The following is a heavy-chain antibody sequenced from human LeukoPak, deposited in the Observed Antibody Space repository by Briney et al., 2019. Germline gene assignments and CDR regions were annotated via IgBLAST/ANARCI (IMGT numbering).Heavy chain of an antibody. J-gene: IGHJ4*02. CDR2: ISSSSSNM. CDR1: GFIVSSYS. D-gene: IGHD3-9*01. CDR3: AGGVTTGWSRYFFDF. Sequence: SGGSLRLSCAASGFIVSSYSMNWVRQAPGKGLECVSYISSSSSNMYYADSVKGRFTISRDNAKNSLYLQMNSLRAEDTTVYYCAGGVTTGWSRYFFDFWGQGTLVTVSS. V-gene: IGHV3-48*01.